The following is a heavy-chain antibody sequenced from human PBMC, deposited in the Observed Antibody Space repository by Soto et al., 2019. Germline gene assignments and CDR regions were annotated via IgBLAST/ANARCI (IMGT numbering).Heavy chain of an antibody. CDR3: ARDQGLRGWVALDY. CDR2: IYYSGST. J-gene: IGHJ4*02. D-gene: IGHD2-15*01. CDR1: GGSVSSGSYY. Sequence: QVQLQESGPGLVKPSETLSLTCTVSGGSVSSGSYYWSWIRQPPGKGLEWIGYIYYSGSTYYNPSLKSRVTISVDTSKNQFSLKLSSVTAADTAVYYCARDQGLRGWVALDYWGQGTLVTVSS. V-gene: IGHV4-30-4*08.